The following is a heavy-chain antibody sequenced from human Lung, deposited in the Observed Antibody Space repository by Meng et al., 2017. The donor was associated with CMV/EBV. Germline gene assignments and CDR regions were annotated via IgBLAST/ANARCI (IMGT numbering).Heavy chain of an antibody. J-gene: IGHJ6*02. CDR1: YTFTDFF. CDR3: AKSGIVGQIHYYSLLDV. V-gene: IGHV1-2*02. CDR2: FIPGSGDS. Sequence: YTFTDFFVHWLRQAPGHGLEYMGWFIPGSGDSNYVQKFQGRVTMTGDTSITTAYMEVSSLRSDDTAVYYCAKSGIVGQIHYYSLLDVWGQGTTVTVSS. D-gene: IGHD2-21*01.